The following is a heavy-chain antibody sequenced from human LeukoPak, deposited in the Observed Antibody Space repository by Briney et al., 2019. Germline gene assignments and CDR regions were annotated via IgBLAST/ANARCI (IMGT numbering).Heavy chain of an antibody. V-gene: IGHV5-51*01. D-gene: IGHD2-2*01. J-gene: IGHJ1*01. CDR3: ARPACSNTSCYLYFQH. Sequence: GESLKISCKASGYSFTSYWIGWVRQMPGKGLEWMAIIYPANSDTRYSPSFQGQVTISADKSISTAYLQWSSLKASDTAMYYCARPACSNTSCYLYFQHWGQGTLVTVSS. CDR2: IYPANSDT. CDR1: GYSFTSYW.